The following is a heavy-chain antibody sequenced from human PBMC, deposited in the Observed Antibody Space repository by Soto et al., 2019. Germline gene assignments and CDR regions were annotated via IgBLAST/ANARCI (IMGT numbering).Heavy chain of an antibody. V-gene: IGHV4-39*01. CDR3: ARLRIEGTTYDALDI. CDR1: GGSISSSTYY. CDR2: IYYSGST. J-gene: IGHJ3*02. D-gene: IGHD1-26*01. Sequence: SETLSLTCTVSGGSISSSTYYWGWIRQPPGKGLEWIGSIYYSGSTYSNPSLKSRVTISVDTSKNQFSLQLSSVTAADTAVYYCARLRIEGTTYDALDIWGQGTMVTVSS.